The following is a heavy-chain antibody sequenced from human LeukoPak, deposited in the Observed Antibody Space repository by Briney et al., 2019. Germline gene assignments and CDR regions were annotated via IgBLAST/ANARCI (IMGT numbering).Heavy chain of an antibody. V-gene: IGHV3-23*01. CDR3: AKYMPPAMQPFFDY. J-gene: IGHJ4*02. CDR1: GFTFSSYP. CDR2: ISGGGSNT. Sequence: GGSLRLSCAASGFTFSSYPMSWVRQAPGKGLEWVSSISGGGSNTYYADSVKGRFNISRDDSKNTLYLQMNSLRAEDTAVYYCAKYMPPAMQPFFDYWGQGTLVTVSS. D-gene: IGHD2-2*01.